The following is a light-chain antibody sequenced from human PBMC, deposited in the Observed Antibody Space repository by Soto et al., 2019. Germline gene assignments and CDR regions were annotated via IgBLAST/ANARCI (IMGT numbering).Light chain of an antibody. V-gene: IGKV1-27*01. CDR1: QGISNY. J-gene: IGKJ1*01. Sequence: DIQMTQSPSSLSASVRERVTITCRASQGISNYLAWYQQKPGKVPKLLIYAASTLQSGVPSRFSGSGSGTDFTLTISSLQPEDVATYYCKKYDSAPWTFGQGTKVEIK. CDR3: KKYDSAPWT. CDR2: AAS.